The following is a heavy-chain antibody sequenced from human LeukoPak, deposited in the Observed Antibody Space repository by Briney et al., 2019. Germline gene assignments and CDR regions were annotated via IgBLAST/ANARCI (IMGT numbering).Heavy chain of an antibody. Sequence: PGGSLRLSRAPSGFTFSSYEMNCVPQAPGKGRECISYSSSSGTSIYYAHSVKGRFTVSRDNTKNSLYLQMNSPRAEDTAVYYCARDSPITGSLYYYMDVWGKGTTVTVSS. D-gene: IGHD1-20*01. CDR2: SSSSGTSI. CDR1: GFTFSSYE. J-gene: IGHJ6*03. V-gene: IGHV3-48*03. CDR3: ARDSPITGSLYYYMDV.